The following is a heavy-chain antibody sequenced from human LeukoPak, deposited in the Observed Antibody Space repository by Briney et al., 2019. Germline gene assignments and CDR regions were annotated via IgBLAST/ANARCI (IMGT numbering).Heavy chain of an antibody. CDR2: IYPSDSDT. J-gene: IGHJ4*02. D-gene: IGHD6-13*01. V-gene: IGHV5-51*01. CDR1: GYSFTSYW. CDR3: ARSLAAAGLDY. Sequence: GESLKISCKGSGYSFTSYWIGWVRQIPGKSLEWMGIIYPSDSDTRYSPSFQGQVTISADKSISTAYLQWSSLKASDTAMYYCARSLAAAGLDYWGQGTLVTVSS.